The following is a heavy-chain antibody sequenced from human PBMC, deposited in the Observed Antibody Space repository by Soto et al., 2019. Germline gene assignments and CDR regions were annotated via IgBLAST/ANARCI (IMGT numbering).Heavy chain of an antibody. V-gene: IGHV3-33*01. CDR2: IWYDGTNK. Sequence: QVQLVESGGGVVQPGGSLRLSCAASGFTFSNYGMHWVRQAPGKGLESVAVIWYDGTNKYYADSVEGRFTISRDNSKNTMYLQVNSLRAEDTAVYYCARDYSRYYGMDVWGQGTTVTVSS. D-gene: IGHD2-15*01. J-gene: IGHJ6*02. CDR3: ARDYSRYYGMDV. CDR1: GFTFSNYG.